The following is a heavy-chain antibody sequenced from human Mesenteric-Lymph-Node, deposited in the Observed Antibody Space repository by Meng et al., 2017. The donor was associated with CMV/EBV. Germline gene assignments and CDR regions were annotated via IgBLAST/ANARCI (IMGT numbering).Heavy chain of an antibody. V-gene: IGHV3-30*03. J-gene: IGHJ6*02. CDR3: ARDLEPTGYYYYGMDV. D-gene: IGHD1-14*01. CDR2: ISYDGSNK. Sequence: GESLKISCAASGFTFSSYWMHWVRQAPGKGLEWVAVISYDGSNKYYADSVKGRFTISRDNSKNTLYLQMNSLRAEDTAVYYCARDLEPTGYYYYGMDVWGQGTTVTVSS. CDR1: GFTFSSYW.